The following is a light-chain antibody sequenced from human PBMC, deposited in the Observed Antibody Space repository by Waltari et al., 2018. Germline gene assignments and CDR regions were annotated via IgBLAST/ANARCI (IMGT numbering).Light chain of an antibody. CDR2: RNN. J-gene: IGLJ2*01. V-gene: IGLV1-47*01. Sequence: QSVLTQPPSASGTPGQRATITCSGSSPNIGRNYVYWYQPLPGTAPQLLIYRNNQRPSGVPDRFSGSKSGPSASLAISGLRSEDEADYYCAAWDDSLSGPGVFGGGTKLTVL. CDR1: SPNIGRNY. CDR3: AAWDDSLSGPGV.